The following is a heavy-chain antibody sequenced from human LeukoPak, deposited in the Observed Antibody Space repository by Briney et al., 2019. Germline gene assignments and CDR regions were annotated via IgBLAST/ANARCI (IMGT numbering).Heavy chain of an antibody. CDR3: AKVGRKYNWFDT. J-gene: IGHJ5*02. CDR2: IYFSGTT. Sequence: SQTLSLTCTVSGGSIASDDNYWGWIRQHPGKGLEWIGHIYFSGTTRYNPSLAGRSVISVATSDNQFSLKLTYVTAADTAVYYCAKVGRKYNWFDTWGQGTLVTVSS. D-gene: IGHD1-14*01. CDR1: GGSIASDDNY. V-gene: IGHV4-30-4*08.